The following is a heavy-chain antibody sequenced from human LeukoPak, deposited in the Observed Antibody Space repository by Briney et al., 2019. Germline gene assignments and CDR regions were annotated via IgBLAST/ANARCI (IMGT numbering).Heavy chain of an antibody. CDR1: GFTFGDYY. CDR3: ARDQTSVRSFDI. CDR2: IFSGSSTI. J-gene: IGHJ3*02. Sequence: KTGGSLRLSCAASGFTFGDYYMNWIRQAPGKGLEWVSYIFSGSSTIFYADSVKGRFTVSRDNAKNSLYLHMNSLRAEDTAVYYCARDQTSVRSFDIWGQGTLVTVSS. V-gene: IGHV3-11*01.